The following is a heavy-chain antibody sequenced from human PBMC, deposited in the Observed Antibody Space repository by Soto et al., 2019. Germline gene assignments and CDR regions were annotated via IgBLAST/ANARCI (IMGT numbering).Heavy chain of an antibody. CDR3: ARQPPRQAGE. CDR2: IYYSGST. J-gene: IGHJ4*02. D-gene: IGHD6-13*01. V-gene: IGHV4-59*08. Sequence: SETLSLTCTVSGGSISSYYWSWIRQPPGKGLEWIGYIYYSGSTNYNPSLKSRVTISVDTSKNQFSLKLSSVTAADTAVYYCARQPPRQAGEWGQRTLVTVSS. CDR1: GGSISSYY.